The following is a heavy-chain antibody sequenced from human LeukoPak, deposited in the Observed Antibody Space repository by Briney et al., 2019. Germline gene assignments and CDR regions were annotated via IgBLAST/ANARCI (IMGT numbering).Heavy chain of an antibody. Sequence: GGSLRLSCAVSGFTFSSYSMNWVRQAPGTGLEWVSSISSISSYIYYADSVQGRFTISRDNAKNSLYLQMNSLRAEDTAVYYCARGAAYDFWSGYYSTPLGYYCYMDVWGKGTTVTVSS. D-gene: IGHD3-3*01. CDR1: GFTFSSYS. CDR3: ARGAAYDFWSGYYSTPLGYYCYMDV. V-gene: IGHV3-21*01. J-gene: IGHJ6*03. CDR2: ISSISSYI.